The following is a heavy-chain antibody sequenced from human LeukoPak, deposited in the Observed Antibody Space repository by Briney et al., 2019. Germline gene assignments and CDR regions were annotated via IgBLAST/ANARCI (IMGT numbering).Heavy chain of an antibody. D-gene: IGHD3-22*01. CDR3: ARQYYYDSSAYYFPFDY. CDR2: INSDGKST. J-gene: IGHJ4*02. CDR1: GFTFSTYW. V-gene: IGHV3-74*01. Sequence: GGSLRLCCAASGFTFSTYWMHWVRQAPGKGLVWVSRINSDGKSTTYADSVKGRFTISRDNAKNTLYLQMNSLRAEDTAVYYCARQYYYDSSAYYFPFDYWGQGTLVTVSS.